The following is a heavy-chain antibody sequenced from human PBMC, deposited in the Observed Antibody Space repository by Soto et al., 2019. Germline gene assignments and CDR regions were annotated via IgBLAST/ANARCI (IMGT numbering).Heavy chain of an antibody. CDR3: ASFNLDSSSWYGWFDP. CDR2: IYYSGST. CDR1: GGSISSYY. D-gene: IGHD6-13*01. V-gene: IGHV4-59*01. J-gene: IGHJ5*02. Sequence: SETLSLTCTVSGGSISSYYWSWIRQPPGKGLEWIGYIYYSGSTNYNPSLKSRVTISVDTSKNQFSLKLSSVTAADTAVYYCASFNLDSSSWYGWFDPWGQGTLVTVSS.